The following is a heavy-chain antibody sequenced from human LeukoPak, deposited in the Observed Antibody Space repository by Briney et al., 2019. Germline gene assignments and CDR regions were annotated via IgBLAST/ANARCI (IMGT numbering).Heavy chain of an antibody. CDR3: ARGRGGSSPEYEY. J-gene: IGHJ4*02. D-gene: IGHD2-15*01. CDR2: ISYDGRNK. Sequence: GSLRLSCAASGFTFTNYGVAWVRQAPGKGVEGVAFISYDGRNKYYADSVKGRFTISRDNSKNTVYLQMSSLRAEDTAVYYCARGRGGSSPEYEYWGQGTLVTVSS. V-gene: IGHV3-30*03. CDR1: GFTFTNYG.